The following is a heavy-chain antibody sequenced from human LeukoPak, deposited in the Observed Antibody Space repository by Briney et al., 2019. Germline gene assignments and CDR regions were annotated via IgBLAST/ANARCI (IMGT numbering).Heavy chain of an antibody. Sequence: GRSLRLSCAASGFTFSSYAMHWARQAPGKGLEWVAIISYDGSNKYYADSVKGRFTISRDNSKNTLYLQMNSLRAEDTAVYYCARGSSGQAPDDYWGQGTLVTVSS. D-gene: IGHD6-19*01. V-gene: IGHV3-30-3*01. J-gene: IGHJ4*02. CDR2: ISYDGSNK. CDR3: ARGSSGQAPDDY. CDR1: GFTFSSYA.